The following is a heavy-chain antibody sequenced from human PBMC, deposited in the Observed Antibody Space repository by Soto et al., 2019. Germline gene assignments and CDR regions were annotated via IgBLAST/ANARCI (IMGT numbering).Heavy chain of an antibody. V-gene: IGHV1-69*13. D-gene: IGHD2-8*01. CDR1: GGTFSSYA. CDR2: IIPIFGTA. Sequence: GASVKVSCKASGGTFSSYAISWVRQAPGQGLEWMGGIIPIFGTANYAQKFQGRVTITADESTSTAYMELSSLRSEDTAVYYCARGGYCTNGVCYIGDYYYYGMDVWGQGTTVTVSS. CDR3: ARGGYCTNGVCYIGDYYYYGMDV. J-gene: IGHJ6*02.